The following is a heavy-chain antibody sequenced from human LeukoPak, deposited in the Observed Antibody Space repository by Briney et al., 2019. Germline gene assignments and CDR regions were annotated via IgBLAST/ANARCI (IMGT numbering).Heavy chain of an antibody. CDR1: GFTFSSYA. V-gene: IGHV3-30*09. D-gene: IGHD5-18*01. Sequence: GGSLRLSCAASGFTFSSYAMHWVCQAPGKGLEWVAVISYDGSNKYSADSVKGRFAIPTDNYKTPLYLQMHSVRAEDTAVYYCARDGGPRGYSYGYDYWGQGTLVTVSS. CDR3: ARDGGPRGYSYGYDY. CDR2: ISYDGSNK. J-gene: IGHJ4*02.